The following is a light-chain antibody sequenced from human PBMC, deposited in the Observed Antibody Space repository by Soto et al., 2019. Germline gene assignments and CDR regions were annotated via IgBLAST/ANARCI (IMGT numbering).Light chain of an antibody. CDR3: QQYGSSSYT. Sequence: EIVLTQSPGTLSLSPGERDTVSCRASQTVSSSYLTWYQQKPGQAPRLLIYGASSRATGIPDRFSGSGSGTDLTLTISRPEPEDFAVYYCQQYGSSSYTFGQGTKLEIK. V-gene: IGKV3-20*01. J-gene: IGKJ2*01. CDR1: QTVSSSY. CDR2: GAS.